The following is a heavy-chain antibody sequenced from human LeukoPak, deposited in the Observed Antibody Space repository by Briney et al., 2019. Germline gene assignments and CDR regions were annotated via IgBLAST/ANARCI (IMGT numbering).Heavy chain of an antibody. CDR3: ARDAMEWAAAGQFFDY. D-gene: IGHD6-13*01. CDR2: ISAYNGNT. Sequence: GASVKVSCKASGYTFTSYGISWVRQAPGQGLEWMGWISAYNGNTNYAQKLQGRVTITTDESTSTAYMELSSLRSEDTAVYYCARDAMEWAAAGQFFDYWGQGTLVTVSS. V-gene: IGHV1-18*01. J-gene: IGHJ4*02. CDR1: GYTFTSYG.